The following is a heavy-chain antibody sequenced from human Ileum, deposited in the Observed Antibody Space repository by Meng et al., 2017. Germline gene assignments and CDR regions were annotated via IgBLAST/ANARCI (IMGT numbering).Heavy chain of an antibody. V-gene: IGHV4-61*01. CDR3: ARFYGSGTFEVHDY. CDR2: IHYSGSR. D-gene: IGHD3-10*01. Sequence: VQLQGSGPGLVRPSETLSLTCNVSGGSVSSASYYWSWIRQPPGKGLEWIGLIHYSGSRNYNPSLKRRVTMSVDTSKNQVSLRLTSVTAADTAVYYCARFYGSGTFEVHDYWGQGTLVTVSS. CDR1: GGSVSSASYY. J-gene: IGHJ4*02.